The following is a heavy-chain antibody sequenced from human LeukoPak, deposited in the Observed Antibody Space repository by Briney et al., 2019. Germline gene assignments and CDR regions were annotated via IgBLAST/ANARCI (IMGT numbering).Heavy chain of an antibody. CDR3: AREDTIFGVVIIRGSFDY. Sequence: ASGYTFTGXYXXXVRXAPGQGRXGXGWINPNSGGTNYAQKFQGRVTMTRDTSISTAYMELSRLRSDDTAVYYCAREDTIFGVVIIRGSFDYWGQGTLVTVSS. CDR2: INPNSGGT. D-gene: IGHD3-3*01. V-gene: IGHV1-2*02. CDR1: GYTFTGXY. J-gene: IGHJ4*02.